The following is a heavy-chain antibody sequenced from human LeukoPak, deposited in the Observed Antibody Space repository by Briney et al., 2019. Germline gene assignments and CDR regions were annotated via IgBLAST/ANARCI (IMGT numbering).Heavy chain of an antibody. Sequence: SETLSLTCTVSGGSISSYYWSWIRQPAGKGLEWIGRIYSSGSSNYNPSLKGRVTMSVDTSKNQFSLKLTSVTAADTAVYYCARINSGSFDYWGQGALVTVSS. CDR2: IYSSGSS. V-gene: IGHV4-4*07. J-gene: IGHJ4*02. CDR1: GGSISSYY. CDR3: ARINSGSFDY. D-gene: IGHD1-26*01.